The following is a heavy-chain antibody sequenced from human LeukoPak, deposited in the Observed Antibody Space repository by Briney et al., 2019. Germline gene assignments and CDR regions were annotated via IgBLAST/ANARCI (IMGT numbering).Heavy chain of an antibody. D-gene: IGHD6-19*01. V-gene: IGHV4-59*01. J-gene: IGHJ4*02. Sequence: SETLSLTCTVSGGSISSYYWSWIRQPPGKGLEGIGYIYYSGSTNYNPSLKSRVTISVDTSKNQFSLKLSSVTAADTAVYYCARVERSSGWYLYYWGQGTLVTVSS. CDR2: IYYSGST. CDR1: GGSISSYY. CDR3: ARVERSSGWYLYY.